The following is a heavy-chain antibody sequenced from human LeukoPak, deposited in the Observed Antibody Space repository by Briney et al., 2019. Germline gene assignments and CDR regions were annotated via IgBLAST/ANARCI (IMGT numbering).Heavy chain of an antibody. Sequence: GASVKVSCKASGYTFTSYDINWVRQATGQGLEWMGWMNPNSGNTGYAQKLQGRVTMTTDTSTSTAYMELRSLRSDDTAVYYCARDSTILGVANYDYWGQGTLVTVSS. CDR2: MNPNSGNT. D-gene: IGHD3-3*01. V-gene: IGHV1-8*01. CDR3: ARDSTILGVANYDY. J-gene: IGHJ4*02. CDR1: GYTFTSYD.